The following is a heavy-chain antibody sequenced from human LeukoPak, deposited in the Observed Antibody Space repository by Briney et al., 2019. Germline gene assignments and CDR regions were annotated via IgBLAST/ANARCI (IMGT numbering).Heavy chain of an antibody. V-gene: IGHV3-13*01. CDR2: IGTVADT. D-gene: IGHD1-1*01. CDR1: GFTLSSYD. Sequence: VGSLRLSCAGSGFTLSSYDMHWVRQVTGKGLEWVSAIGTVADTYYPDAVKGRFTISRENAKNSLYLQMNSLRVGDTAVYYCARAGSGNRWANYGMDAWGQGTTVIVSS. CDR3: ARAGSGNRWANYGMDA. J-gene: IGHJ6*02.